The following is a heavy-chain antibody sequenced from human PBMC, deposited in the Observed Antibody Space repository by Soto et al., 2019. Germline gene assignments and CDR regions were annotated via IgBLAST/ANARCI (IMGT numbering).Heavy chain of an antibody. D-gene: IGHD2-2*01. CDR3: ATSSQLTVRAPWDY. V-gene: IGHV1-69*01. Sequence: QVQLVQSGAEVKKPGSSVKVSCKASGGTFSSYAISWVRQAPGQGVEWMGGIIPIFGTANYAQTFQGRVTITADESTSTAYMELSSLRSEDTAVYYCATSSQLTVRAPWDYWGQGTLVTVSS. CDR1: GGTFSSYA. J-gene: IGHJ4*02. CDR2: IIPIFGTA.